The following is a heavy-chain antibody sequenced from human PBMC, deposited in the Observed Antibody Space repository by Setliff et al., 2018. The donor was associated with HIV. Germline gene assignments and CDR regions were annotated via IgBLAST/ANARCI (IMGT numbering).Heavy chain of an antibody. V-gene: IGHV4-39*02. D-gene: IGHD6-6*01. CDR3: AREDSSYHYCDY. CDR1: GGSISSSSDY. J-gene: IGHJ4*02. Sequence: PSETLSLTCTVSGGSISSSSDYWGWIRQPPGKGREWIGSIFDSGSSNYNPSLRSPVAISVDTSKNQFSLKLTSVTAADTAVYYCAREDSSYHYCDYWGQGMLVTVSS. CDR2: IFDSGSS.